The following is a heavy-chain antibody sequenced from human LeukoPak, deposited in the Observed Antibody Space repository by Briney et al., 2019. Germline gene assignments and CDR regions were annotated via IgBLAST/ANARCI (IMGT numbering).Heavy chain of an antibody. CDR1: GYTFTSYG. Sequence: ASVKVSCKASGYTFTSYGISWVRQAPGQGLEWMGWISAYNGNTNYAQKLQGRVTMTTDTSTSTAYMELRSLRSDDTAVYYCARTGPSEPDFTNWFDPWGQGTLVTVSS. V-gene: IGHV1-18*01. D-gene: IGHD3-9*01. CDR3: ARTGPSEPDFTNWFDP. J-gene: IGHJ5*02. CDR2: ISAYNGNT.